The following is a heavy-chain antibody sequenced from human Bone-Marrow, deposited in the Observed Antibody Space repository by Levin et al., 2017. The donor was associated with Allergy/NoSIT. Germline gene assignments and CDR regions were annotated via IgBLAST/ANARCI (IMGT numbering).Heavy chain of an antibody. J-gene: IGHJ4*02. CDR3: STSYVYGRFGS. V-gene: IGHV4-34*01. CDR2: INHNGIT. D-gene: IGHD3-16*01. Sequence: ASETLSLTCAVHGVSFTNYYWTWIRQAPGKGLEWIGEINHNGITTFNPSLQSRVTISVDTSKSQFSLKMTSVTAADTAVYYCSTSYVYGRFGSWGRGTRVTVSS. CDR1: GVSFTNYY.